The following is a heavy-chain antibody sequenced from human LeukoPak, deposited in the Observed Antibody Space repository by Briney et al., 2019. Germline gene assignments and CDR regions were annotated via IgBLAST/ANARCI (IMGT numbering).Heavy chain of an antibody. V-gene: IGHV1-69*13. D-gene: IGHD4-23*01. CDR1: GGTFSSYA. J-gene: IGHJ6*03. Sequence: GASVKVSCKASGGTFSSYAISWVRQAPGQGLEWMGGIIPIFGTANYAQKFQGRVTITADESTGTAYMELSSLRSEDTAVYYCASCRWGYYYYMDVWGKGTTVTVSS. CDR2: IIPIFGTA. CDR3: ASCRWGYYYYMDV.